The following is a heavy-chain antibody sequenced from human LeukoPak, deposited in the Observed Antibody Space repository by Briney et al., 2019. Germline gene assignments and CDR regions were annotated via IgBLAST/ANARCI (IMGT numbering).Heavy chain of an antibody. J-gene: IGHJ4*02. Sequence: SVKVSCKASGGTFSSYAISWVRQAPGQGLEWMGGIIPIFGTANYAQKFQGRVTITADESTSTAYMELSSLRSEDTAVYYCAREDLTATYFDYWGQGTLVTVSS. CDR3: AREDLTATYFDY. D-gene: IGHD5-18*01. CDR1: GGTFSSYA. V-gene: IGHV1-69*13. CDR2: IIPIFGTA.